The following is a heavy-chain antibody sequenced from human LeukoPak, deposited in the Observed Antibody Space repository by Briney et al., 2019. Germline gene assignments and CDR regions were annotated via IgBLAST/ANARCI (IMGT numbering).Heavy chain of an antibody. CDR3: TTYGSGRKFDY. V-gene: IGHV3-15*01. Sequence: GGSLRLSCAASGFTFSDAWMSWVRQAPGKGLEWVGRIKSNNDGGTTTYTAPGKGRFTIPRADSKNTLYLQMNSLKTEDTAVYYCTTYGSGRKFDYWGQGTLVTVSS. J-gene: IGHJ4*02. CDR2: IKSNNDGGTT. CDR1: GFTFSDAW. D-gene: IGHD3-10*01.